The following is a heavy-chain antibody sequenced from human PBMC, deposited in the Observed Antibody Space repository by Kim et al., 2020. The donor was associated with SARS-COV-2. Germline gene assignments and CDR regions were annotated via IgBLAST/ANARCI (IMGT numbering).Heavy chain of an antibody. Sequence: SETLSLTCTVSGGSISSYYWSWIRQPAGKGLEWIGRIYTSGSTNYNPSLKSRVTMSVDTSKNQFSLKLSSVTAADTAVYYCAAGDSSSWYSGWFDPWGQGTLVTVSS. CDR3: AAGDSSSWYSGWFDP. CDR1: GGSISSYY. CDR2: IYTSGST. V-gene: IGHV4-4*07. J-gene: IGHJ5*02. D-gene: IGHD6-13*01.